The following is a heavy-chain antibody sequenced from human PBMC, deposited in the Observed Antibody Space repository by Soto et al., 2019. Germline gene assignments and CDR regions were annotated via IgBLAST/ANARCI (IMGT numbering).Heavy chain of an antibody. V-gene: IGHV3-11*01. CDR3: AREKWELLTGAAFDI. CDR1: GFTFSDYY. Sequence: PGGSLRLSCAASGFTFSDYYMSWIRQAPGKGLEWVSYISSSGSTIYYADSVKGRFTISRDNAKNSLYLQMNSLRAEDTAVYYCAREKWELLTGAAFDIWGQGTMVTVSS. CDR2: ISSSGSTI. J-gene: IGHJ3*02. D-gene: IGHD1-26*01.